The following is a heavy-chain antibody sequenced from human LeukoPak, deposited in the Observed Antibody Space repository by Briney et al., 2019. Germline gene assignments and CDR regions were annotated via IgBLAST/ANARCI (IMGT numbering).Heavy chain of an antibody. CDR1: GGSISSGGYY. CDR3: ARADVDTAMADAYDAFDI. CDR2: IYTSGST. D-gene: IGHD5-18*01. J-gene: IGHJ3*02. Sequence: SETLSLTCSVSGGSISSGGYYWSWIRQPAGEGLEWIGRIYTSGSTNYNPSLKSRVTMSVDTSKNQFSLKLSSVTAADTAVYYCARADVDTAMADAYDAFDIWGQGTMVTVSS. V-gene: IGHV4-61*02.